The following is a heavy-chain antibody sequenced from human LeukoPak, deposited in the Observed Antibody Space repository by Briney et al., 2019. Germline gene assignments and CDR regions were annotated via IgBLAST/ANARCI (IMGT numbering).Heavy chain of an antibody. CDR2: IGDISDNT. V-gene: IGHV3-23*01. J-gene: IGHJ4*02. D-gene: IGHD5-18*01. Sequence: GGSLRLSCAAPGFTFSNYGMSWVRQAPGKGLEWVSSIGDISDNTYYADSVKGRVTISRDNSKNTVYLQMNSLRAEDTAVYYCARRGSSYGSLQYYFDYWGQGTLVTVSS. CDR1: GFTFSNYG. CDR3: ARRGSSYGSLQYYFDY.